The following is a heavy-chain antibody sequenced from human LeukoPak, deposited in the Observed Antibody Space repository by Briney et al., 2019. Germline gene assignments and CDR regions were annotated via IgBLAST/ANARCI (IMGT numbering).Heavy chain of an antibody. CDR3: ARHPPTGWFDP. V-gene: IGHV1-69*01. CDR2: IIPIFGTA. CDR1: GGTFSSYA. Sequence: SVKVSCKASGGTFSSYAISWVRQAPGRGLEWMGGIIPIFGTANYAQKFQGRVTITADESTSTAYMELSSLRSEDTAVYYCARHPPTGWFDPWGQGTLVTVSS. J-gene: IGHJ5*02.